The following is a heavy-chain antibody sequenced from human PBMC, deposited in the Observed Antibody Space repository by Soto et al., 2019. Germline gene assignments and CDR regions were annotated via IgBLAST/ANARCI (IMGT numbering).Heavy chain of an antibody. CDR1: GFTVSSNY. CDR2: IYSGGST. J-gene: IGHJ4*02. Sequence: GGSLRLSCAASGFTVSSNYMSWVRQAPGKGLEWVSVIYSGGSTYYADSVKGRFTISRDNSKNTLYLQMNSLRAEDTAVYYCARESRDGFWYYFDYWGQSTLVTVSS. D-gene: IGHD2-2*01. V-gene: IGHV3-53*01. CDR3: ARESRDGFWYYFDY.